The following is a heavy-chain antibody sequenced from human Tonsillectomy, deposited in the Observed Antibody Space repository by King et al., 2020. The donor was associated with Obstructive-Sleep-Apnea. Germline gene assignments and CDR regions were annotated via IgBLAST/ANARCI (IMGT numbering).Heavy chain of an antibody. V-gene: IGHV4-59*01. Sequence: VQLQESGPGLVKPSETLSLTCTVSGDSISTYYWSWSRQPPGKGLEWIGYIYYSGSTSYNASLKSRVTISVDTSKNQFSLKLRSVTAADTAVYYCARDLGYSYGIDYWGQGTLVTVSS. CDR2: IYYSGST. CDR1: GDSISTYY. CDR3: ARDLGYSYGIDY. D-gene: IGHD5-18*01. J-gene: IGHJ4*02.